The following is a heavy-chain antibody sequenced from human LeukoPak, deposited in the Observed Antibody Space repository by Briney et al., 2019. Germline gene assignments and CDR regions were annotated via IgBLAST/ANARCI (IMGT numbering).Heavy chain of an antibody. CDR3: AREDGWFGKLPGGGMDV. CDR2: INPNTGGT. V-gene: IGHV1-2*04. J-gene: IGHJ6*04. CDR1: GYTFTGYY. Sequence: ASVKVSCKASGYTFTGYYIHWVRQAPGQGLEWMGWINPNTGGTNYAQKFQGWVTMTRDTSISTAYMELSRLRSDDTAVYYCAREDGWFGKLPGGGMDVWGKGTTVTVSS. D-gene: IGHD3-10*01.